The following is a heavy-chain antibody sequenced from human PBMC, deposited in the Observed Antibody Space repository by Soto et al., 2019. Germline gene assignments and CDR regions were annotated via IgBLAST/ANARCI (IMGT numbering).Heavy chain of an antibody. CDR1: GGSISSGDYY. V-gene: IGHV4-30-4*01. J-gene: IGHJ4*02. D-gene: IGHD4-17*01. CDR2: IYYSGST. Sequence: QVKLQESGPGLVKPSQTLSLTCTVSGGSISSGDYYWGWIRQPPGQGLEWIGHIYYSGSTYYTPSLTSRVTTPVDTSKNQFSLKLSSVTAADTAVYYCARWAVDGVDRSYYFDYWGQGTLVTVSS. CDR3: ARWAVDGVDRSYYFDY.